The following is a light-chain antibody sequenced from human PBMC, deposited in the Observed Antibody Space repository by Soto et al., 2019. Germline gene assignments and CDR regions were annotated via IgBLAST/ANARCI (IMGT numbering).Light chain of an antibody. J-gene: IGLJ1*01. CDR2: EVS. CDR3: SSYTSSITYV. Sequence: QSVLTQPASVSGSPGQSITISCTGTSSDVGGYNYVSWYQHHPGKAPKLMIYEVSNRPSGVSNRFSGSKSGNTASLTISGLQAEDEADYYCSSYTSSITYVLGAGTKVTVL. CDR1: SSDVGGYNY. V-gene: IGLV2-14*01.